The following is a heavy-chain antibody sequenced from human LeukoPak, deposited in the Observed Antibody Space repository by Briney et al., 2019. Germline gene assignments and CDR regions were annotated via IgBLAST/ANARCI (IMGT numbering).Heavy chain of an antibody. CDR3: ARLIGWSRFDP. V-gene: IGHV3-30*03. Sequence: PGGSLRLSCAASGFTFSTYGMHWVRQAPGKGLEWVAVVSFDSYNIYYADSVKGRFTISRDNSKNTLHLQMNSLRAEDTAVFYCARLIGWSRFDPWGQGALVTVSS. J-gene: IGHJ5*02. CDR1: GFTFSTYG. CDR2: VSFDSYNI. D-gene: IGHD6-19*01.